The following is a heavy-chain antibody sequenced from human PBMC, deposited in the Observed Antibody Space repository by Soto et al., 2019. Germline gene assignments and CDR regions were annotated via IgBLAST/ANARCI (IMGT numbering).Heavy chain of an antibody. Sequence: PGGSLRLSCAASGFTFSSYALRWVRQAPGKGLEWVSAISGSGGTTYYADSVKGRFTISRDNSKNTLYLQMNSLRAEDTAVYYCAKGIPRMGGVYWGQGTLVTVSS. D-gene: IGHD3-16*01. CDR1: GFTFSSYA. CDR3: AKGIPRMGGVY. J-gene: IGHJ4*02. CDR2: ISGSGGTT. V-gene: IGHV3-23*01.